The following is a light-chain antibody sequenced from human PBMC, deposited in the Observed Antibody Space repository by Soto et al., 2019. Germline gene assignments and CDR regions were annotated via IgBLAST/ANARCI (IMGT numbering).Light chain of an antibody. J-gene: IGKJ5*01. CDR1: QSVSNNY. Sequence: ELVWTQSPGTLSLSPGERATLSCRASQSVSNNYLAWYQQKPGQAPRLLIYGASNRATGIPDRFSGSGSGTDFTLTIPRLEPEDFALYYCQQYGGSPITFGLGTRLEIK. V-gene: IGKV3-20*01. CDR2: GAS. CDR3: QQYGGSPIT.